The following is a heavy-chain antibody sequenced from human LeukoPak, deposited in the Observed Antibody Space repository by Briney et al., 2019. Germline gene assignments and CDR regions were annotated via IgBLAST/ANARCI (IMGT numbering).Heavy chain of an antibody. CDR3: AKDRNFWPDAFDI. Sequence: PGGSLRLSCAASGFTFSDYYMSWIRQAPGKGLEWVSYISSSGSTIYYADSVKGRFTISRDNSKNTLYLQMNSLRAEDTAVYYCAKDRNFWPDAFDIWGQGTMVTVSS. CDR2: ISSSGSTI. CDR1: GFTFSDYY. D-gene: IGHD1-14*01. V-gene: IGHV3-11*01. J-gene: IGHJ3*02.